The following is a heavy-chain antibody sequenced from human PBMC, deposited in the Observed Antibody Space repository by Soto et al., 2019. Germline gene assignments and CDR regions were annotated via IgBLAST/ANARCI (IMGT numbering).Heavy chain of an antibody. J-gene: IGHJ6*02. CDR1: GGSISSGGYS. V-gene: IGHV4-30-2*02. CDR3: ARELRLLIGSNDDDYGMDV. CDR2: IYHSGST. D-gene: IGHD3-3*01. Sequence: SETLSLTCAVSGGSISSGGYSWSWIRQPPGKGLERIGYIYHSGSTHDNPSLKSRVTISVDRSKNQFSLKLSSVTAADTAVYYCARELRLLIGSNDDDYGMDVWGQGTTVTVSS.